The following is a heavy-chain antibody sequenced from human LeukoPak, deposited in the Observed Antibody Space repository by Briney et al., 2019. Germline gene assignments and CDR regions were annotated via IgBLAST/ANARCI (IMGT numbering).Heavy chain of an antibody. J-gene: IGHJ6*03. V-gene: IGHV4-61*09. Sequence: SETLSLTCNVSGGSINSGRYYWSWIRQPAGRGLEWIGHISTSGRTSYSPSLRSRVTISVDTSKNQFSLKLSSVTTADTAVYYCARETSQKGAHYMDVWGKGTTVTISS. CDR3: ARETSQKGAHYMDV. CDR2: ISTSGRT. D-gene: IGHD3-16*01. CDR1: GGSINSGRYY.